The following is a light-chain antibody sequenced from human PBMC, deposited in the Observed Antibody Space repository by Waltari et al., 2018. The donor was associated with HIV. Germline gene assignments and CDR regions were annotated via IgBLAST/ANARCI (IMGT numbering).Light chain of an antibody. CDR3: CSYAGSGDV. V-gene: IGLV2-23*02. CDR1: SSDVGSYNL. J-gene: IGLJ1*01. Sequence: QSALTQPASVSGYPGQSITISCTGTSSDVGSYNLVSWYQQHPGKAPKLMIYEVSKRPSGVSNRFSGSKSGNTASLTISGLQAEDEADYYCCSYAGSGDVFGTGTKVTVL. CDR2: EVS.